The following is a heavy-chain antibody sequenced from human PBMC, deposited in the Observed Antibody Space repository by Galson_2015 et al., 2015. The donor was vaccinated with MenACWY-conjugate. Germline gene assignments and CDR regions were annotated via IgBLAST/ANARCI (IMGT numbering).Heavy chain of an antibody. D-gene: IGHD3-22*01. V-gene: IGHV5-51*01. J-gene: IGHJ4*02. CDR3: AAYDTTGYFDC. Sequence: QSGAEVKKPGESLKISCKGSGYSFTPYWIGWVRQMPGKGLEWMGIIYPADSDTRYGPSFQDQVTISVDKSINTAYLQWSSLKASDTAMYYCAAYDTTGYFDCWGQGTLVTVSS. CDR1: GYSFTPYW. CDR2: IYPADSDT.